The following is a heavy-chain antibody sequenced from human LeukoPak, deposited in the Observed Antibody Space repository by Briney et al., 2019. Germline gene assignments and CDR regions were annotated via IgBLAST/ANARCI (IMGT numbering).Heavy chain of an antibody. D-gene: IGHD3-16*01. Sequence: PSETLSLTCTVSGGSISSYYWSWIRQPPGKGLEWIGYIYYSGSTNYNPSLKSRVTISVDTSKNQFSLKLSSVTAADTAVYYCARYDPEGTWFDPWGQGTLVTVSS. J-gene: IGHJ5*02. CDR1: GGSISSYY. CDR3: ARYDPEGTWFDP. V-gene: IGHV4-59*12. CDR2: IYYSGST.